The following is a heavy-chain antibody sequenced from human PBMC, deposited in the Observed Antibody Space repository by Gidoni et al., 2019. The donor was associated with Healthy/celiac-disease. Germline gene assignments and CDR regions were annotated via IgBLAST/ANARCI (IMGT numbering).Heavy chain of an antibody. CDR2: IYHSGST. V-gene: IGHV4-30-2*01. CDR1: GGSISSGGYS. J-gene: IGHJ5*02. D-gene: IGHD3-16*02. Sequence: QLQLQESGSGLVKPSQTLSLTCAAPGGSISSGGYSWSWIRQPPGKGLEWVGYIYHSGSTYSNPSLKSRVIISVDRSKNQFSLKLSSVTAADTAVYYCARGSYRTGAPTWGQGTLVTVSS. CDR3: ARGSYRTGAPT.